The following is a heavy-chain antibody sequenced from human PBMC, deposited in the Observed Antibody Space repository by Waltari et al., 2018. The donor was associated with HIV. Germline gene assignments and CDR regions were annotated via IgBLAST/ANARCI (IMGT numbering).Heavy chain of an antibody. CDR1: GGSISRFY. J-gene: IGHJ4*02. CDR3: ARTSYYYDDSGYYRLYYFDY. V-gene: IGHV4-59*01. CDR2: TYESGST. D-gene: IGHD3-22*01. Sequence: QVHLQESGPGLVKPSETLSRTCTVSGGSISRFYWSWIRQSPGEGLEWIGYTYESGSTSYNPSLKSRATISVDTSKNQFSLRLHSVTAADTAVYFCARTSYYYDDSGYYRLYYFDYWGQGTLVTVSS.